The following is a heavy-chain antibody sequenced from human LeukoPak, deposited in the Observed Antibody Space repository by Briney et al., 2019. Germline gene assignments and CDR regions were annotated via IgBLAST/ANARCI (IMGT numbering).Heavy chain of an antibody. Sequence: PGGSLRLSCAASGFTFSSYGMHWVRQAPGKGLEWVAFIRYDGSNKYYADSVKGRFTISRDNSKNTLYLQMNSLRAEDTAVYYCAKTHHYYDILTGYFDYWGQGTLFTVSS. CDR3: AKTHHYYDILTGYFDY. CDR2: IRYDGSNK. D-gene: IGHD3-9*01. CDR1: GFTFSSYG. J-gene: IGHJ4*02. V-gene: IGHV3-30*02.